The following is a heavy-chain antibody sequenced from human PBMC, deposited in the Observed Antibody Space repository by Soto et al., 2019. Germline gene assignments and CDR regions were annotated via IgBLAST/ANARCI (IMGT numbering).Heavy chain of an antibody. V-gene: IGHV3-48*01. CDR2: ISSSTI. CDR1: GFTFSSYS. Sequence: EVQLVESGGGLVQPGGSLRLSCAASGFTFSSYSMNWVRQAPGKGLEWVSYISSSTIYYADSVKGRFTISRDNAKNSLYLQMNSLRAEDTAVYYCVREGDSSGWYNWFDHWGQGTLVTVSS. CDR3: VREGDSSGWYNWFDH. J-gene: IGHJ5*02. D-gene: IGHD3-22*01.